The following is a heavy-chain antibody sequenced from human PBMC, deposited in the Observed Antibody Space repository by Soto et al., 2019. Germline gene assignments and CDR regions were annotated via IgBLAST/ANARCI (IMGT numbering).Heavy chain of an antibody. Sequence: SETLSLTCTVSGGSVSNSNYYGGWIRQSPGKGLEWIGSVYYRGRSYSKSSVKSRVTISVDTSKNQLSLNLNSVTASDTAVYYCVSQRTSVLTQAYFDYWGPGALVTVSS. CDR2: VYYRGRS. CDR1: GGSVSNSNYY. CDR3: VSQRTSVLTQAYFDY. J-gene: IGHJ4*02. V-gene: IGHV4-39*01. D-gene: IGHD2-8*01.